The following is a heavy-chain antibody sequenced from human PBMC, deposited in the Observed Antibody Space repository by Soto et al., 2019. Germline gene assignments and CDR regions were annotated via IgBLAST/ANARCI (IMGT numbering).Heavy chain of an antibody. CDR3: GKVLIGATRHADVDS. D-gene: IGHD2-15*01. J-gene: IGHJ4*02. CDR2: VYYDEST. Sequence: QVQLQESGPGLLEPLETLSLTCSVSGVSLNSGHYYWVWVRQSPGKGLAWIASVYYDESTYYNPSLKTRVTISIDKPRNQFSLTLTSVTAADTAVYYCGKVLIGATRHADVDSWGQGARVTVSS. CDR1: GVSLNSGHYY. V-gene: IGHV4-39*01.